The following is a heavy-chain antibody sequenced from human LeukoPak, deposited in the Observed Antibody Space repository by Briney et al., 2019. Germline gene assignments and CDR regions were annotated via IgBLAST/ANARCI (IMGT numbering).Heavy chain of an antibody. D-gene: IGHD3-3*01. V-gene: IGHV3-21*04. J-gene: IGHJ4*02. CDR1: GFTFSTHN. CDR3: ATERLGIFEF. Sequence: KPGRSLRLSCAASGFTFSTHNMNWVRQAPGKGPEWVSSISPGSSYKFCADSVEGRFTISRDDAKNSVYLQMNNLRVDDTAVYYCATERLGIFEFWGQGSLVTVSS. CDR2: ISPGSSYK.